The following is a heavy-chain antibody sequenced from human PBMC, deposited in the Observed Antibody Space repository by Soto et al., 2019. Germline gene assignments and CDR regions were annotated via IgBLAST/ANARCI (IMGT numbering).Heavy chain of an antibody. Sequence: SETLSLTCAVSGGSISSSNWWSWVRQPPGXGLEWIGEIYHSGSTNDNPSLKSRVTISVDKSKNQFSLKLSSVTAADTAVYYCARDPYYYGSGRVYYYGMDVWGQGATVTVSS. D-gene: IGHD3-10*01. V-gene: IGHV4-4*02. CDR3: ARDPYYYGSGRVYYYGMDV. J-gene: IGHJ6*02. CDR1: GGSISSSNW. CDR2: IYHSGST.